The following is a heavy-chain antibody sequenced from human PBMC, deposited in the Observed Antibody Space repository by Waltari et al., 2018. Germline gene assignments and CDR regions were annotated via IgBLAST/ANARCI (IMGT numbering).Heavy chain of an antibody. CDR3: ARGKKYSSPYYFDY. D-gene: IGHD6-6*01. J-gene: IGHJ4*02. Sequence: QVQLQQWGAGLLKPSETLSLTCAVYGGSFSGYYWSWIRQPPGKGLEWIGEINHIGSTNYNPSLKSRVTISVDTSKNQFSLKLSSVTAADTAVYYCARGKKYSSPYYFDYWGQGTLVTVSS. V-gene: IGHV4-34*01. CDR2: INHIGST. CDR1: GGSFSGYY.